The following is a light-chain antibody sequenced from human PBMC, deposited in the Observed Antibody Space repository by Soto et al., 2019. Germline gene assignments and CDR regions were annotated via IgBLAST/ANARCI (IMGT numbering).Light chain of an antibody. CDR2: DAS. CDR1: QSISSW. Sequence: DIQMTQSPATLSASVGDRVTITCRASQSISSWLAWYQQKPGKVPKLLIDDASSLESGVPSRFSGSGSGTEFTLTISSLQPDGFATYYCQQYNTYPWTFGQGTKVGVK. J-gene: IGKJ1*01. V-gene: IGKV1-5*01. CDR3: QQYNTYPWT.